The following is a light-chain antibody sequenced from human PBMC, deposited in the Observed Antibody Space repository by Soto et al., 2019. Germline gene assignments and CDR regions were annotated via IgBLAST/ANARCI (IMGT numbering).Light chain of an antibody. CDR2: GNS. V-gene: IGLV1-40*01. CDR3: QSYDSSLSAVV. Sequence: QAVVTQPPSVSGAPGQRVTISCTGSSSKIGAGYDVHWYQQLPGAAPKVLIYGNSNRPSGVPDRFSGSKSGTSASLAITGLQAEDEADYYCQSYDSSLSAVVFGGGTQLTVL. J-gene: IGLJ2*01. CDR1: SSKIGAGYD.